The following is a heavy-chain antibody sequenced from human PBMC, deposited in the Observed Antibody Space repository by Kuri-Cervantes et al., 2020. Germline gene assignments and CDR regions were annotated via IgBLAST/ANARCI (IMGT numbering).Heavy chain of an antibody. Sequence: GGSLRLSCAASGFTFSSYAMSWVRQAPGKGLEWVSAISGSGGSTYYADSVKGRFTISRDNSKNTLYLQMNSLRAEDTAVYYCARDSSRVPAPTPYYYYGMDVWGQGTTVTVSS. J-gene: IGHJ6*02. V-gene: IGHV3-23*01. CDR3: ARDSSRVPAPTPYYYYGMDV. CDR1: GFTFSSYA. CDR2: ISGSGGST. D-gene: IGHD2-2*01.